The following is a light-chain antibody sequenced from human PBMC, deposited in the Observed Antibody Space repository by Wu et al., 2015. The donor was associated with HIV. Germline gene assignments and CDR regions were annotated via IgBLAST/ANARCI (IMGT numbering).Light chain of an antibody. CDR1: QSVSSSY. CDR2: GAS. Sequence: EIVLTQSPGTLSLSPGERATLSCRASQSVSSSYLAWYQQKPGQAPRLLIYGASSRATGIPDRFSGSGSGTDFTLTISRLEPEDFAVYYCQQYGSRRSTSFGGR. J-gene: IGKJ4*02. CDR3: QQYGSRRSTS. V-gene: IGKV3-20*01.